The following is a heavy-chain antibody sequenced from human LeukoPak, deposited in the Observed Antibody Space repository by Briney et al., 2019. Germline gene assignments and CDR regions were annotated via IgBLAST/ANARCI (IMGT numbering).Heavy chain of an antibody. CDR1: GDSISASSYY. CDR2: IYYSGRT. D-gene: IGHD3-22*01. V-gene: IGHV4-39*02. Sequence: SETLSLTCTVSGDSISASSYYWGWLRQPPGPGLEWIGDIYYSGRTYYNPSLRSRVSISLDTSKNHFSLNLNFATAADTAKYYCARRRYYDSTGYFDWGRGSVVIVSS. J-gene: IGHJ1*01. CDR3: ARRRYYDSTGYFD.